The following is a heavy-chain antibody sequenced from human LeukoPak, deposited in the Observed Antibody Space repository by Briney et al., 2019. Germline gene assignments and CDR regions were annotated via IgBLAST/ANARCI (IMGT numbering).Heavy chain of an antibody. CDR3: AKGVHKLNYDFWSGYYPPIYFDY. CDR2: VSDSGGNT. V-gene: IGHV3-23*01. Sequence: GGSLRLSCAASGFTFSTYAMNWVRQAPGKGLEWVSGVSDSGGNTYYVDSVKGRFTISRDNSRNTVYLHMNSLRAEDTALYYCAKGVHKLNYDFWSGYYPPIYFDYWGQGILVTVSS. D-gene: IGHD3-3*01. J-gene: IGHJ4*02. CDR1: GFTFSTYA.